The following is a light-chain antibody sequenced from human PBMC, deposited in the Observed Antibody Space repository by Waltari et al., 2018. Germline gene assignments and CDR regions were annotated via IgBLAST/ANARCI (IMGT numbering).Light chain of an antibody. Sequence: EIVMTQSPATLSLSAGDRADLSCTASQSIGNNVAWYQQRPGQAPRLLLYAASTRATGVPSRFSGSGSGTEFSLAISSLQSDDFGVYYCHQYNDRPWTFGQGTRVEF. J-gene: IGKJ1*01. CDR3: HQYNDRPWT. CDR1: QSIGNN. V-gene: IGKV3-15*01. CDR2: AAS.